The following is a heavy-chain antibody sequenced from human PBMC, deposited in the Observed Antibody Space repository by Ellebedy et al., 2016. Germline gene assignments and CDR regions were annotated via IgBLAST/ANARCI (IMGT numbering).Heavy chain of an antibody. CDR2: INWNGGST. D-gene: IGHD3-22*01. CDR3: ARERGYYDSSGYPDAFDI. CDR1: GFTFDDYG. Sequence: GGSLRLXXAASGFTFDDYGMSWVRQAPGKGLEWVSGINWNGGSTGYADSVKGRFTISRDNAKNSLYLQMNSLRAEDTALYYCARERGYYDSSGYPDAFDIWGQGTMVTVSS. J-gene: IGHJ3*02. V-gene: IGHV3-20*03.